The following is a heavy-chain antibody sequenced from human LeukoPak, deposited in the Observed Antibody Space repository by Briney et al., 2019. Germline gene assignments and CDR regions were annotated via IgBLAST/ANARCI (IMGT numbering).Heavy chain of an antibody. CDR3: ARDPVEWELLLDY. Sequence: GGSLRLSCAASGFTFSSYWMGWVRQAPGKRLEWVANMNIDGSEKYYADSARGRFTISRDNARNSVYLQMNSLRVEDTAVYYCARDPVEWELLLDYWGQGTLVTVSS. CDR2: MNIDGSEK. J-gene: IGHJ4*02. CDR1: GFTFSSYW. V-gene: IGHV3-7*01. D-gene: IGHD1-26*01.